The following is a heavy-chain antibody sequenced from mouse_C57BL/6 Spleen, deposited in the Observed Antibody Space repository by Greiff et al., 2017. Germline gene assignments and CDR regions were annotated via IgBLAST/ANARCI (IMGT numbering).Heavy chain of an antibody. V-gene: IGHV6-6*01. CDR3: TRDWDGAY. CDR2: IRNKANNHAT. D-gene: IGHD4-1*01. CDR1: GFTFSDAW. Sequence: EVKLMESGGGLVQPGGSMKLSCAASGFTFSDAWMDWVRQSPEKGLEWVAEIRNKANNHATYYAESVKGRFTISRDDSKSSVYLQMNSLRAEDTGIYYCTRDWDGAYWGQGTLVTVSA. J-gene: IGHJ3*01.